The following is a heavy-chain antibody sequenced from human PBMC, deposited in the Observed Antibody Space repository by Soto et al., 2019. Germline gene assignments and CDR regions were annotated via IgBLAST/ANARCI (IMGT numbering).Heavy chain of an antibody. V-gene: IGHV4-59*03. CDR2: IYHTGTT. CDR3: AKISAGSTDETMFTVFDH. CDR1: GDSIRSSY. J-gene: IGHJ4*02. D-gene: IGHD6-13*01. Sequence: SETLSLTCTVSGDSIRSSYWTWIRQAPGRGLEWIGDIYHTGTTNYNPPLKSRVSISVDTSKNQFSLRLRSVTAADTAIYFCAKISAGSTDETMFTVFDHWGQGTLVTVSS.